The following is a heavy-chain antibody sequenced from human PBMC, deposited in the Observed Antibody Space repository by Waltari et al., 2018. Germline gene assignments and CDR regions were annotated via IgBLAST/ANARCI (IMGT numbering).Heavy chain of an antibody. CDR3: ARGGGYNFGY. D-gene: IGHD5-12*01. V-gene: IGHV4-39*07. CDR2: IYYSGST. Sequence: QLRLQESGPGLVKPSETLSLTCTVSGGSISSSSYYWGWIRQPPGKGLEWIGSIYYSGSTYYNPSLKSRVTISVDTSKNQFSLKLSSVTAADTAVYYCARGGGYNFGYWGQGTLVTVSS. CDR1: GGSISSSSYY. J-gene: IGHJ4*02.